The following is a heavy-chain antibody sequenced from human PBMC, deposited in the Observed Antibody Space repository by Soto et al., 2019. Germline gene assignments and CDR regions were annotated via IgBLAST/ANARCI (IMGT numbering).Heavy chain of an antibody. D-gene: IGHD3-22*01. V-gene: IGHV3-74*01. Sequence: GGSLIVSCASAVFGFRINWMHWVRQAPGKGLEWVSRTSPDGSTTTYADSVKGRFTISRDNAKNTLYLQMDRLRAEDTAVYFRARFGTYYDPSGFLYWGRGTLVTVSS. CDR3: ARFGTYYDPSGFLY. CDR1: VFGFRINW. CDR2: TSPDGSTT. J-gene: IGHJ4*02.